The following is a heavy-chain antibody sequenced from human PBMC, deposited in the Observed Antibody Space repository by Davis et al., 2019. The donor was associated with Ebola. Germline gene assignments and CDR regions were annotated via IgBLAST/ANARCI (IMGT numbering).Heavy chain of an antibody. CDR2: ISYDGSNK. CDR1: GFTFSSYA. J-gene: IGHJ6*02. V-gene: IGHV3-30-3*01. Sequence: PGGSLRLSCAASGFTFSSYAMHWVRQAPGKGLEWVAVISYDGSNKYYADSVKGRFTISRDNSKNTLYLQMNSLRAEDTAVYYCARVLGCYSNYYYYGMDVWGQGTTVTVSS. D-gene: IGHD4-11*01. CDR3: ARVLGCYSNYYYYGMDV.